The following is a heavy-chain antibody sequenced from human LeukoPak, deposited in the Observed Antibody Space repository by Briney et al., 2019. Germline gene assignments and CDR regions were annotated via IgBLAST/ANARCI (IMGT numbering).Heavy chain of an antibody. D-gene: IGHD6-19*01. Sequence: VSLKIPCKGFGYRFTCLWIARVRQGPGQGLEWIGIIYPGDSDTRYSPSFQGQVTISADKSNSTAYLQWSSLRASDTAVYYCARPLYSSGWYSDYWGQGTLVTVSS. V-gene: IGHV5-51*01. CDR2: IYPGDSDT. J-gene: IGHJ4*02. CDR1: GYRFTCLW. CDR3: ARPLYSSGWYSDY.